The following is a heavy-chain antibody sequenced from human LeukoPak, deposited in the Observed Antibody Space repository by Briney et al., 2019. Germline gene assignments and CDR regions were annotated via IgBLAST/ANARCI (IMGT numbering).Heavy chain of an antibody. Sequence: SETLSLTCTVSGGSISSSGFYWGWIRQPPGKGLEWIGTIYYTGTTYYNPSLKSRVAISEDTSKNQFSLQLSSVTAADTAVYYCAGGLGSYRFWGQGTLVTVSS. J-gene: IGHJ4*02. CDR1: GGSISSSGFY. D-gene: IGHD3-10*01. CDR2: IYYTGTT. V-gene: IGHV4-39*01. CDR3: AGGLGSYRF.